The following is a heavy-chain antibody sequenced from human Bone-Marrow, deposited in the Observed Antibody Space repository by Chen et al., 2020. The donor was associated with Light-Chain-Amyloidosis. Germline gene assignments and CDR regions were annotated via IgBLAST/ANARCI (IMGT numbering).Heavy chain of an antibody. J-gene: IGHJ4*02. CDR2: ISYDANRD. Sequence: QVQLVESGGGVVQPGRSLRLSCVASGFTFRSHGIFWVRQAPGKGLEWVALISYDANRDFYADSVKGRFTVSRDNSKNTLYLQMNSLRIEDTAVYYCAKARLYSGSYWGIVDYWGQGTLVTVSS. V-gene: IGHV3-30*18. CDR3: AKARLYSGSYWGIVDY. CDR1: GFTFRSHG. D-gene: IGHD1-26*01.